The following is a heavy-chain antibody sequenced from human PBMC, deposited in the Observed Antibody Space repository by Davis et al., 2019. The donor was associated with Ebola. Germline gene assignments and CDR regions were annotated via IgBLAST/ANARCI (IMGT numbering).Heavy chain of an antibody. CDR3: ARHRSRRPREAGSFDP. Sequence: GESLKISCAASGFTFSSYGMHWVRQAPGKGLEWVAVISYDGSNKYYADSVKGRFSISRDNSKNTLYLQMNSLRAEDTAVYYCARHRSRRPREAGSFDPWGQGTLVTVSS. V-gene: IGHV3-30*03. D-gene: IGHD6-19*01. J-gene: IGHJ5*02. CDR1: GFTFSSYG. CDR2: ISYDGSNK.